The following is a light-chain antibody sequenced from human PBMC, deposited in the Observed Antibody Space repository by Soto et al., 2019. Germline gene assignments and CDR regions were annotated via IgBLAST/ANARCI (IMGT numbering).Light chain of an antibody. CDR2: AAS. CDR3: QQSYSTPRT. V-gene: IGKV1-39*01. J-gene: IGKJ4*02. Sequence: IQMTQSPSSLSASVGDRVTITCRASQSISSYLNWYQQTPGKAPKLLIYAASSLQSGVPSRFSGSGSGTDFTLTISSLQPEDFATYYCQQSYSTPRTFGGGTKVDIK. CDR1: QSISSY.